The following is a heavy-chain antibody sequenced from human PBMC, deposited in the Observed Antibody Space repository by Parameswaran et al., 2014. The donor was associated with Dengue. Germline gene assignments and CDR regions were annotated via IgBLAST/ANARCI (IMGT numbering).Heavy chain of an antibody. V-gene: IGHV3-23*01. CDR3: AKDLNIVVVVAAIGAFDI. Sequence: GSLRLSCAASGFTFSSYAMSWVRQAPGKGLEWVSAISGSGGSTYYADSVKGRFTISRDNSKNTLYLQMNSLRAEDTAVYYCAKDLNIVVVVAAIGAFDIWGQGTMVTVSS. D-gene: IGHD2-15*01. CDR1: GFTFSSYA. CDR2: ISGSGGST. J-gene: IGHJ3*02.